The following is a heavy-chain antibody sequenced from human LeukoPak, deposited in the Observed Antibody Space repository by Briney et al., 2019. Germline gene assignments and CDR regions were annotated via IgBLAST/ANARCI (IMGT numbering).Heavy chain of an antibody. CDR1: GYTFTGYY. V-gene: IGHV1-69*05. J-gene: IGHJ6*03. D-gene: IGHD6-13*01. CDR3: ARDKYSSSWHGRNQGLAYYMDV. Sequence: ASVKVSCKASGYTFTGYYMHWVRQAPGQGLEWMGGIIPIFGTANYAQKFQGRVTITTDESTSTAYMELSSLRSEDTAVYYCARDKYSSSWHGRNQGLAYYMDVWGKGTTVTVSS. CDR2: IIPIFGTA.